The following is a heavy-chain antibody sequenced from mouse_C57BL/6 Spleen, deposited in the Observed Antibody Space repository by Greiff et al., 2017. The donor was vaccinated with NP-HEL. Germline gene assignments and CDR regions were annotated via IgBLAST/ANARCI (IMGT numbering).Heavy chain of an antibody. CDR2: ISSGSSTI. D-gene: IGHD1-1*01. CDR1: GFTFSDYG. CDR3: ARLGYYGSSYSYWYFDV. V-gene: IGHV5-17*01. J-gene: IGHJ1*03. Sequence: EVKLMESGGGLVKPGGSLKLSCAASGFTFSDYGMHWVRQAPEKGLEWVAYISSGSSTIYYADTVKGRFTISRDNAKNTLFLQMTSLRSEDTAMYYCARLGYYGSSYSYWYFDVWGTGTTVTVSS.